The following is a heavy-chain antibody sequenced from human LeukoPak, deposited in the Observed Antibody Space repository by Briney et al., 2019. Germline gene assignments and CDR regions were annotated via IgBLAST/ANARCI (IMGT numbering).Heavy chain of an antibody. V-gene: IGHV4-39*02. CDR1: GGSISSGNHY. CDR3: ARVKDGYNSHFDY. Sequence: SETLSLTCTVSGGSISSGNHYWGWIRQSPEKGLEWIGSISYSGTTYYNPSLKSRVTISLDTSKNHFSLKLSSVTAADTAVYYCARVKDGYNSHFDYWGQGTLVTVSS. J-gene: IGHJ4*02. CDR2: ISYSGTT. D-gene: IGHD5-24*01.